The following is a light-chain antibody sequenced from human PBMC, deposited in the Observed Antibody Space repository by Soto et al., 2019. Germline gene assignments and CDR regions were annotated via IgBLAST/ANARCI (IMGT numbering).Light chain of an antibody. CDR2: DAS. V-gene: IGKV1-33*01. J-gene: IGKJ5*01. Sequence: DIQMTQSPSSLSASVGDRVTITCQASQDISNYLNLYQQKPGKAPKLLIYDASNLETGVPSRFSGSGSWTDFTFTISSLQPEDIATYYCQQYDNLPITFGQGTRLEIK. CDR1: QDISNY. CDR3: QQYDNLPIT.